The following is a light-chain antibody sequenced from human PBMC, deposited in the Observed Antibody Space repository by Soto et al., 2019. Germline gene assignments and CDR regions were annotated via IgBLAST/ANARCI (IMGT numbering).Light chain of an antibody. CDR2: AAS. J-gene: IGKJ5*01. CDR1: QSISSY. Sequence: DIQMTQSPSSLSASVGDRVTITCRASQSISSYLNWYQQKPGKAHKLLIYAASSLQSGVPSRFSGSGSGTYFTLTISSLQPEDFATYYCQQSYSTLITFGQGTRLEIK. V-gene: IGKV1-39*01. CDR3: QQSYSTLIT.